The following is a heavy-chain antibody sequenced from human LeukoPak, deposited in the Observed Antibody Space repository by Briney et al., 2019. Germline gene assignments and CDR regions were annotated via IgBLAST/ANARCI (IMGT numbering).Heavy chain of an antibody. V-gene: IGHV3-30*02. J-gene: IGHJ4*02. CDR1: GFSFSSYG. CDR2: IQYDGTKK. CDR3: AKYGGSYLDY. D-gene: IGHD1-26*01. Sequence: GGSLRLSCAASGFSFSSYGMHWVRQAPGKGLEWVAFIQYDGTKKYYGDSVKGRFTISRDNSKNTLYVQMNSLRGEDTAVYYCAKYGGSYLDYWGQGTLVTVSS.